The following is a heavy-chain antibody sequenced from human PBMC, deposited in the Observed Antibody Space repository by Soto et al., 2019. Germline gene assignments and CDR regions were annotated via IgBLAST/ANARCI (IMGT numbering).Heavy chain of an antibody. V-gene: IGHV3-21*01. J-gene: IGHJ4*02. D-gene: IGHD3-16*01. Sequence: EVQLVESGGGLVKPGGSLRLSCAASGLTFSSYRMNWVRQAPGKGLEWVSSISSSSSYIYYADSVKGRFTISRDNAKNSLYLQMNSLRAEDTAVYYCARAQGGYFDYWGQGTLVTVSS. CDR3: ARAQGGYFDY. CDR2: ISSSSSYI. CDR1: GLTFSSYR.